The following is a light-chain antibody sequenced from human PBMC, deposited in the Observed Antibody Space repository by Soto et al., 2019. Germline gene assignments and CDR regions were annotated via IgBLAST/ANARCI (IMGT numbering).Light chain of an antibody. Sequence: QSVLTQPPSVSPAPGQNVTISCSGSRSNIGNTYVSWYQQVPGTAPRLLIYDNNKRPSGIPDRFSGSKSGTSATLAITGLQTGDQADYYCGTWESNQGVFGGGTKLTVL. CDR2: DNN. V-gene: IGLV1-51*01. CDR1: RSNIGNTY. CDR3: GTWESNQGV. J-gene: IGLJ3*02.